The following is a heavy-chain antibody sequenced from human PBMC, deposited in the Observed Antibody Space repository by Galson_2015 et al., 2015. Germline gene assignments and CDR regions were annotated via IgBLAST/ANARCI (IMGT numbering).Heavy chain of an antibody. J-gene: IGHJ4*02. CDR3: AKDMGSSRGYYDS. CDR2: ISGSGGST. Sequence: SLRLSCAASGFTFSSYAMSWVRQAPGKGLEWVSTISGSGGSTYYADSVKGRFTISRDNSKNTLYLQMNSLRAEDTAVYYCAKDMGSSRGYYDSWGQGALVTVSA. CDR1: GFTFSSYA. D-gene: IGHD6-13*01. V-gene: IGHV3-23*01.